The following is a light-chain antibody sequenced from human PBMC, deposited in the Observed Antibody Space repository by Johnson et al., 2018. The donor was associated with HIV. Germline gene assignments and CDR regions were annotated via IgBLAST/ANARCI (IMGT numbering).Light chain of an antibody. CDR3: GTWDTRLRVLYV. Sequence: QSVLTQPPSVSAAPGQKVTISCSGSSSNIGNNYVSWYQQLPGTAPKLLIYDIDKRPSGIPDRFSGSQSGTSATLDISGLQTGDEADYYCGTWDTRLRVLYVFGSGTKVTVL. V-gene: IGLV1-51*01. CDR1: SSNIGNNY. J-gene: IGLJ1*01. CDR2: DID.